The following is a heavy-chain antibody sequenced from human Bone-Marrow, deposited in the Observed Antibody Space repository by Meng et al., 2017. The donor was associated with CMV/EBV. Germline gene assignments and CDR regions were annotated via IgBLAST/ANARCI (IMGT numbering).Heavy chain of an antibody. CDR2: IIPILGIA. V-gene: IGHV1-69*04. Sequence: SVKVSCKASGYTFTGYYMHWVRQAPGQGLEWMGRIIPILGIANYAQKFQGRVTITADKSTSTAYMELSSLRSEDTAVYYCARGGSYYSDCGQGTLVTASS. J-gene: IGHJ4*02. CDR1: GYTFTGYY. CDR3: ARGGSYYSD. D-gene: IGHD1-26*01.